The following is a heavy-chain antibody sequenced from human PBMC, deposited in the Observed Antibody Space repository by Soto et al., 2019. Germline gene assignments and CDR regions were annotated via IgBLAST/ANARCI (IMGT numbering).Heavy chain of an antibody. CDR3: ARPPGYISDWYYFDL. CDR1: GYTFIDYY. J-gene: IGHJ4*02. CDR2: ISPKSGVT. Sequence: QVQLVQSGAEVKKPGASVKVSCEASGYTFIDYYMHWVRQAPGQGFEWMGRISPKSGVTNYAQKSPGRGTMTGDTSLHTAYMELSSLMSEDTAVYYCARPPGYISDWYYFDLWGQGTLVTVSS. V-gene: IGHV1-2*02. D-gene: IGHD6-19*01.